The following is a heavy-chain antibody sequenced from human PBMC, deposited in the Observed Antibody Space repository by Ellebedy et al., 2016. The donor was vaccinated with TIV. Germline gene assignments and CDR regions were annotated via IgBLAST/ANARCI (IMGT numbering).Heavy chain of an antibody. CDR2: INHSGST. D-gene: IGHD2-2*01. CDR1: GGSFSGYY. Sequence: MPGGSLRLSCAVYGGSFSGYYWSWIRQPPGKGLEWIGEINHSGSTNYNPSLKSRVTISVDTSKNQFPLKLSSVTAADTAVYYCARKGERCSSTSCYAGKVYNWFDPWGQGTLVTVSS. CDR3: ARKGERCSSTSCYAGKVYNWFDP. V-gene: IGHV4-34*01. J-gene: IGHJ5*02.